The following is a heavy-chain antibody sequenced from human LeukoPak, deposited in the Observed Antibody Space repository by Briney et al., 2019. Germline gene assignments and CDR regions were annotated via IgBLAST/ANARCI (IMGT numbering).Heavy chain of an antibody. CDR2: IYYSGST. J-gene: IGHJ4*02. V-gene: IGHV4-39*01. Sequence: KSSETLSLTCTVSGGSISSYYWGWIRQPPGKGLEWIWSIYYSGSTYYNPSLKSRVTISVDTSKNQFSLKLSSVTAADTAVYYCASVGTSLEWLSGFDYWGQGTLVTVSS. D-gene: IGHD3-3*01. CDR3: ASVGTSLEWLSGFDY. CDR1: GGSISSYY.